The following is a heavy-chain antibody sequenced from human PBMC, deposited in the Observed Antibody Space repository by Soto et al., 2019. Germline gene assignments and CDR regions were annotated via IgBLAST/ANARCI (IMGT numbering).Heavy chain of an antibody. CDR1: GFTFSSYG. D-gene: IGHD5-18*01. CDR2: IWYDGSNK. Sequence: GGSLRLSCAASGFTFSSYGMHWVRQAPGKGLEWVAVIWYDGSNKYYADSVKGRFTISRDNSKNTLYLQMNSLRAEDTAVYYCARVTSMKRRGYSYGFTPYYYGMDVWGQGTTVTVSS. V-gene: IGHV3-33*01. CDR3: ARVTSMKRRGYSYGFTPYYYGMDV. J-gene: IGHJ6*02.